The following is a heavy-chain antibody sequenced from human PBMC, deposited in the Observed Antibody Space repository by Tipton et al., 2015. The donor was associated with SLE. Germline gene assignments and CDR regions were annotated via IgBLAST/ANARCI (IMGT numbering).Heavy chain of an antibody. CDR2: ISSSSSTI. V-gene: IGHV3-48*01. D-gene: IGHD3-3*01. CDR3: ARIGYYDFWSGYYTGAYYYGMDV. J-gene: IGHJ6*02. CDR1: GFTFSSYS. Sequence: SLRLSCAASGFTFSSYSMNWVRQAPGKGLEWVSYISSSSSTIYCADSVKGRFTISRDNAKNSLYLQMNSLRAEDTAVYYCARIGYYDFWSGYYTGAYYYGMDVWGQGTTVTVSS.